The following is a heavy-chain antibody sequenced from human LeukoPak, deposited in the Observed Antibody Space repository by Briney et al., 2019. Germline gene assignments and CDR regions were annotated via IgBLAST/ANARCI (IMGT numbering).Heavy chain of an antibody. CDR1: GYSISSGYH. CDR2: IYHSGGT. CDR3: ARDRERWLFSY. J-gene: IGHJ4*02. V-gene: IGHV4-38-2*02. Sequence: SETLSLTCAVSGYSISSGYHWGWIRQPPGKGLEWIGTIYHSGGTYYNPSLKSRLTISLDTSKNQFSLKLTSVTAADTAVYYCARDRERWLFSYWGQGTLVTVSS. D-gene: IGHD3-22*01.